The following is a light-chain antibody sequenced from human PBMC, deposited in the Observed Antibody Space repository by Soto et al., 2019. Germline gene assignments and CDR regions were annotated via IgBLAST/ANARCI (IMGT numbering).Light chain of an antibody. CDR2: GAS. V-gene: IGKV3-20*01. CDR3: QQYGSSPRT. CDR1: QSVSSSY. J-gene: IGKJ1*01. Sequence: EIVLTPSPGTLSLSPGGRATLSCRASQSVSSSYLAWYQQKPGQAPRLLIYGASSRATGIPDRFSGSGSGTDFTLTISGLEPEDFAVYYCQQYGSSPRTFGQGTKVDIK.